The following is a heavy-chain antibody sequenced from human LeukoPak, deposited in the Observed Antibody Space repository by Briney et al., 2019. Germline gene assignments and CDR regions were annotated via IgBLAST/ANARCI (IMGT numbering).Heavy chain of an antibody. D-gene: IGHD3-3*01. Sequence: GGSLRLSCAASGFTFSSYAMHWVRQAPGKGLEWVAVISYDGSNKYYADSVKGRFTISGDNSKNTLYLQMNSLRAEDTAVYYCARDGAAASYYDFWSGYRNFDAFDIWGQGTMVTVSS. CDR2: ISYDGSNK. CDR1: GFTFSSYA. CDR3: ARDGAAASYYDFWSGYRNFDAFDI. J-gene: IGHJ3*02. V-gene: IGHV3-30-3*01.